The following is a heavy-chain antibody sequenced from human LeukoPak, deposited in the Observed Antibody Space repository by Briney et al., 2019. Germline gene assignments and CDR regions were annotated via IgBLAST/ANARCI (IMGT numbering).Heavy chain of an antibody. CDR2: INPNSGGT. CDR3: ARDRYSSGWSSDY. J-gene: IGHJ4*02. V-gene: IGHV1-2*02. D-gene: IGHD6-19*01. Sequence: ASVKVSCKASGYTFTGYYMHWVRQAPGQGLEWMGWINPNSGGTNYAQKFQGRVTMTRDTSISTAYMELSRLRSDDTAVYYCARDRYSSGWSSDYWGQGTLVTVSS. CDR1: GYTFTGYY.